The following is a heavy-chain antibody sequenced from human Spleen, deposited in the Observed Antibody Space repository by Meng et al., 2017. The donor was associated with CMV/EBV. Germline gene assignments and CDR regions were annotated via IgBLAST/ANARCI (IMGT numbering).Heavy chain of an antibody. CDR2: IYYSGST. D-gene: IGHD3-3*01. J-gene: IGHJ4*02. CDR1: GGSVSSGSYY. Sequence: GGSVSSGSYYWSWIRQPPGKGLEWIGYIYYSGSTNYTPSLKSRVTISVDTSKNQFSLKLSSVTAADTSVYYCARARYDFWSGYSVDYWGQGTLVTVSS. V-gene: IGHV4-61*01. CDR3: ARARYDFWSGYSVDY.